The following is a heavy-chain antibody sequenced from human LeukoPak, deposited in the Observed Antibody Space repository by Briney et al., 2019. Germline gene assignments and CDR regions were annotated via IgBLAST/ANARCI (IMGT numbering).Heavy chain of an antibody. CDR3: ARHLFVTGTVGRGYNWFDP. CDR1: GGSISSSSYY. Sequence: PSETLSLTCTVSGGSISSSSYYWGWIRQPPGKGLEWIGSIYYSGSTYYNPSLKSRVTISVDTSKNQFSLKLSSVTAADTAVYYCARHLFVTGTVGRGYNWFDPWGQGALVTVSS. D-gene: IGHD1-20*01. J-gene: IGHJ5*02. V-gene: IGHV4-39*01. CDR2: IYYSGST.